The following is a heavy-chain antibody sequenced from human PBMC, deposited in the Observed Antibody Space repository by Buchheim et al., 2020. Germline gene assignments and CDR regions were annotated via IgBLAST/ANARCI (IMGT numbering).Heavy chain of an antibody. J-gene: IGHJ4*02. Sequence: EVQLLESGGDLVQPGGSLRLSCAASGFTFSDYAMTWVRQAPGKGLEWVSSISDSAHSTYYADSVRGRFSISRDNSKNILFLHMNSLRVDDTAVYFCAKSRSSVARNFDFWGQGTL. CDR2: ISDSAHST. V-gene: IGHV3-23*01. D-gene: IGHD2-15*01. CDR1: GFTFSDYA. CDR3: AKSRSSVARNFDF.